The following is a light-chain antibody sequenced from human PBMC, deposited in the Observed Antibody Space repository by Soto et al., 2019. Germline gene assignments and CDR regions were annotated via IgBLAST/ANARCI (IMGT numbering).Light chain of an antibody. CDR1: SNDVGGYDY. V-gene: IGLV2-14*01. J-gene: IGLJ2*01. Sequence: QSALTQPASVSGSPGQSITISCSGTSNDVGGYDYVSWYQQHPGKAPKLVIYEVSNRPSWVSNRFSGSKSGNTASLTISGLQPEDEADYYCSAPSAGSNKMLFGGGTKLTVL. CDR2: EVS. CDR3: SAPSAGSNKML.